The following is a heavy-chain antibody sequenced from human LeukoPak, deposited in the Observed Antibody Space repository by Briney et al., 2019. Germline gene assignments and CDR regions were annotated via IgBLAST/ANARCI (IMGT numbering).Heavy chain of an antibody. Sequence: SETLSLTCTVSGGSISNNYWSWFRQPPGKGLEWIGYIYYSGSTNYNPSPKSRVTISVDTSKSQFSLKLSSVTAADTAVYYCASHKGFWGQGTLVTVSS. CDR1: GGSISNNY. J-gene: IGHJ4*02. CDR2: IYYSGST. CDR3: ASHKGF. V-gene: IGHV4-59*01.